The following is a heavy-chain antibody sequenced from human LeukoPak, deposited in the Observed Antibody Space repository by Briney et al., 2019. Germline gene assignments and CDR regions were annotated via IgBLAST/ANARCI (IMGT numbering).Heavy chain of an antibody. CDR3: ARAVGELSFDAFDI. CDR2: IYYSGST. J-gene: IGHJ3*02. CDR1: GGSISSYY. Sequence: SETLSLTCTVSGGSISSYYWSWIRQPPGKGLKWIGYIYYSGSTNYNPSLKSRVTISVDTSKNQFSLKLSSVTAADTAVYYCARAVGELSFDAFDIWGQGTMVTVSS. V-gene: IGHV4-59*01. D-gene: IGHD3-16*02.